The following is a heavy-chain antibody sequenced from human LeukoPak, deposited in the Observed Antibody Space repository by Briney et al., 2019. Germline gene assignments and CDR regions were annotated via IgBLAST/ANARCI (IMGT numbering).Heavy chain of an antibody. CDR3: ARARGWQPNYYYYYMDV. V-gene: IGHV3-33*07. CDR1: GFTFNSYA. CDR2: IWYDGSNK. D-gene: IGHD4-23*01. Sequence: GGSLRLSCIPSGFTFNSYAMFWVRQAPGKGLEWVSLIWYDGSNKDYADSVKGRFTISRDNSKNTLFLQMNSLRAEDTAVYYCARARGWQPNYYYYYMDVWGTGTTVTVSS. J-gene: IGHJ6*03.